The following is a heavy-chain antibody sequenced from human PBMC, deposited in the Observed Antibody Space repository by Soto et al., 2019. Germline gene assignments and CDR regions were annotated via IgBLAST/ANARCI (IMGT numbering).Heavy chain of an antibody. V-gene: IGHV3-23*01. CDR2: ISGSGGST. CDR3: AKTRSITMIVVVISPSDY. CDR1: GFTFSSYA. J-gene: IGHJ4*02. D-gene: IGHD3-22*01. Sequence: GGSLRLSCAASGFTFSSYAMSWVRQAPGKGLEWVSAISGSGGSTYYADSVKGRFTISRDNSKNTLYLQMNSLRAEDTAVYYCAKTRSITMIVVVISPSDYWGQGTLVTVSS.